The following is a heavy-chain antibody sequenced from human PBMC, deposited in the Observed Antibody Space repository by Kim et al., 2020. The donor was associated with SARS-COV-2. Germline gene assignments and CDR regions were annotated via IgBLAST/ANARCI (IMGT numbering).Heavy chain of an antibody. J-gene: IGHJ6*02. CDR3: TRDSYLIRGPYYYGMDV. Sequence: GGSLRLSCAGSGFTFGNYWMHWVRQTPGKGLEWVARINPEGWNKNYTDSVKGRFTISRDNAKSTLFLQMNSLRAEDTAMYYCTRDSYLIRGPYYYGMDVWGHGPPVTVSS. CDR1: GFTFGNYW. V-gene: IGHV3-74*01. CDR2: INPEGWNK. D-gene: IGHD3-10*01.